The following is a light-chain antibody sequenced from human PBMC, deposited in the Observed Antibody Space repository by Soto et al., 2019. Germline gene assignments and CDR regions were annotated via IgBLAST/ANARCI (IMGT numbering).Light chain of an antibody. J-gene: IGKJ3*01. CDR3: QQYYNWPPFT. V-gene: IGKV3-15*01. CDR1: QSVSSN. CDR2: DTS. Sequence: EIVMTQSPATLSVSPGERATLSCGASQSVSSNLAWYQQKPGQAPRLIIYDTSTRATGIPARFSGSGSGTEFTLTISSLQSEDFAVYYCQQYYNWPPFTFGPGTKVDIK.